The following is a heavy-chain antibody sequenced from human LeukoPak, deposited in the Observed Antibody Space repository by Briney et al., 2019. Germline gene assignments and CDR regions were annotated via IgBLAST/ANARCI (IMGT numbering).Heavy chain of an antibody. V-gene: IGHV3-30*02. CDR2: VASDGNFR. Sequence: PGGSLRLSCAASGFTFSYYGMHWVRQAPGKGLEWVACVASDGNFRDYVDSVKGRFTVSRDNSKDTLYLQMDSLRTEDTGVYYCANLPYNWNTHFDDYWGHGTLVTVSS. J-gene: IGHJ4*01. CDR1: GFTFSYYG. D-gene: IGHD1-1*01. CDR3: ANLPYNWNTHFDDY.